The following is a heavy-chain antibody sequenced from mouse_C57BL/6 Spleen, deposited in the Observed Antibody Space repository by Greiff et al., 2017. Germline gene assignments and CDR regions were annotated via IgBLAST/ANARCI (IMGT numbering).Heavy chain of an antibody. D-gene: IGHD2-1*01. V-gene: IGHV1-61*01. J-gene: IGHJ1*03. CDR2: IYPSDSET. CDR1: GYTFTSYW. CDR3: ARSGNLWYFDV. Sequence: QVQLQQPGAELVRPGSSVKLSCKASGYTFTSYWMDWVKQRPGQGLEWIGNIYPSDSETHYNQKFKDKATLTVDKSSSTAYMQLSSLTSEDSAVYYCARSGNLWYFDVWGTGTTVTVSS.